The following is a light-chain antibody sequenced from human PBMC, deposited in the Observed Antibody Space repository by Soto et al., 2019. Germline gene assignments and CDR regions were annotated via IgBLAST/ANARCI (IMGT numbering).Light chain of an antibody. CDR1: QSVSASR. CDR3: QQYGNSPSA. V-gene: IGKV3-20*01. CDR2: SAS. Sequence: EVVLTQSPDNLSLSPGERATLSCRASQSVSASRLAWYQQKPGQAPRLLIYSASRRTTGTPDRFSGSGSGTDFTLTLSRLEPEGFAVYYCQQYGNSPSAFGHGTKVEIK. J-gene: IGKJ1*01.